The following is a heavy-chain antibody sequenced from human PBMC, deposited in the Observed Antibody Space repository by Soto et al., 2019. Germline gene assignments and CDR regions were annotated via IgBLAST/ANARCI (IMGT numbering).Heavy chain of an antibody. J-gene: IGHJ6*02. CDR1: GYTFTSYV. V-gene: IGHV1-18*01. Sequence: QVQLVQSGAEVKKPGASVKVSCKASGYTFTSYVISWVRQAPGQGLEWMGWISAYNGNTNYAQKLPGRVTMTTDTSTSTAYMELRGLRSDDTAVYYCARDGALGENYYCYGMDVWGQGTTVTVSS. CDR2: ISAYNGNT. CDR3: ARDGALGENYYCYGMDV. D-gene: IGHD3-16*01.